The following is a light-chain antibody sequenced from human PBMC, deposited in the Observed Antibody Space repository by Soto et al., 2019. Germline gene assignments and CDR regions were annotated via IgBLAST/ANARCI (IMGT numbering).Light chain of an antibody. CDR1: QSIGRW. J-gene: IGKJ1*01. CDR2: DAS. Sequence: DIQLTQSPSFLSASVGDRVTITCRASQSIGRWLAWYQQKPGKAAKLLIYDASNLQSGVPSRLSGSGSGTEFTLTISSLQPDDFATYYCQQYNISSRTFGQGTKVDI. CDR3: QQYNISSRT. V-gene: IGKV1-5*01.